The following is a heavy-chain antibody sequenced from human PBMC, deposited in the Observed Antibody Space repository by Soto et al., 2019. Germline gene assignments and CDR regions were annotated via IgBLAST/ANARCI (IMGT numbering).Heavy chain of an antibody. CDR3: ASAVVITPGYFDY. CDR1: GGSFSGYY. CDR2: INHSGST. V-gene: IGHV4-34*01. Sequence: SSETLSLTCAVYGGSFSGYYWSWIRQPPGKGLEWIGEINHSGSTNYNPSLKSRVTISVDTSKNQFSLKLSSVTAADTAVYYCASAVVITPGYFDYWGQGTLVTSPQ. D-gene: IGHD3-22*01. J-gene: IGHJ4*02.